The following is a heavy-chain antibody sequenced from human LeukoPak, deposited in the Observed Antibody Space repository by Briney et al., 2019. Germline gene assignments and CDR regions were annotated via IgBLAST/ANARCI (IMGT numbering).Heavy chain of an antibody. V-gene: IGHV1-18*01. CDR1: GYTFTSYG. CDR3: ARDTRNSSSWFYYFDY. CDR2: ISAYNGNT. J-gene: IGHJ4*02. Sequence: GASVKVSCKASGYTFTSYGISWVRQAPGQGLEWMGWISAYNGNTNYAQKLQGRVTMTTDTSTSTAYMELRSLRSDDTAVYYCARDTRNSSSWFYYFDYWGQGTLVTVSS. D-gene: IGHD6-13*01.